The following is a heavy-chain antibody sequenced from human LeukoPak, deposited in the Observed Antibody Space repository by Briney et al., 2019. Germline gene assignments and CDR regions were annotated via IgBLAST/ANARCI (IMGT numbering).Heavy chain of an antibody. D-gene: IGHD1-14*01. CDR1: GGSISSYY. J-gene: IGHJ1*01. CDR3: ARDTPGGFQH. Sequence: SETLSLTCTVSGGSISSYYWSWIRQPPGKGLEWIGYIYYSGSTNYNPSLKSRVTISVDASKNQFSLKLSSVTAADTAVYYCARDTPGGFQHWGQGTLVTVSS. V-gene: IGHV4-59*01. CDR2: IYYSGST.